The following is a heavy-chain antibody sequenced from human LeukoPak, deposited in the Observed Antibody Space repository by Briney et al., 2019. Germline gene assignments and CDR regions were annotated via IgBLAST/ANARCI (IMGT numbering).Heavy chain of an antibody. CDR2: IIPIFGTA. CDR3: ARVLDVVVPAAHYYYYYMDV. D-gene: IGHD2-2*01. Sequence: SVKVSCEASGGTFSSYAISWVRQAPGQGLEWMGGIIPIFGTANYAQKFQGRVTITADESTSTAYMELSSLRSEDTAVYYCARVLDVVVPAAHYYYYYMDVWGKGTTVTVS. V-gene: IGHV1-69*01. J-gene: IGHJ6*03. CDR1: GGTFSSYA.